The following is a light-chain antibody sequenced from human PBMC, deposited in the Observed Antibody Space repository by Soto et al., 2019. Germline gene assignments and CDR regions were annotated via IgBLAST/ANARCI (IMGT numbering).Light chain of an antibody. J-gene: IGLJ1*01. CDR1: NIGSKS. CDR2: EDY. V-gene: IGLV3-21*02. CDR3: LVWYNSGDRYV. Sequence: SYELTQPPSVSVAPGQTARITCGGNNIGSKSVHWYQQKPGQAPVVVVYEDYDRPSGIPERFSGSNSGNTATLTITRVEAGDEADYYCLVWYNSGDRYVFGTGIKLTVL.